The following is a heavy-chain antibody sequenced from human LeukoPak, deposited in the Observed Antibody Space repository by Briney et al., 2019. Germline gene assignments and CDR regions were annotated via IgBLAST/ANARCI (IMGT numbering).Heavy chain of an antibody. CDR3: ARDVSDEYDSASRMHLDS. V-gene: IGHV3-7*03. CDR2: IRQDGREK. CDR1: GFTFSNYW. Sequence: PGGSLRLSCAASGFTFSNYWMTWVRQAPGKGLEWVANIRQDGREKNYVDSVKGRFTISRDNARNSLILQMNRLRAEDAAVYYCARDVSDEYDSASRMHLDSWGQGTLVSVSS. D-gene: IGHD2/OR15-2a*01. J-gene: IGHJ4*02.